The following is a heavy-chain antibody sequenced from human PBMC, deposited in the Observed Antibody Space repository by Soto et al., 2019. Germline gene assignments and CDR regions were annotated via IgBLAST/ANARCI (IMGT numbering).Heavy chain of an antibody. J-gene: IGHJ4*02. V-gene: IGHV3-7*03. CDR2: IKGDESEK. CDR1: GFTFSGYG. D-gene: IGHD2-2*01. CDR3: ARIYCTRTDCYYDY. Sequence: PGGSLRLSCAASGFTFSGYGMSWVRQAPGKGLEWVANIKGDESEKYYMDSVKGRFTISRDNAKNSLYLQMNSLRAEDTAMYYCARIYCTRTDCYYDYWGQGNLVTVSS.